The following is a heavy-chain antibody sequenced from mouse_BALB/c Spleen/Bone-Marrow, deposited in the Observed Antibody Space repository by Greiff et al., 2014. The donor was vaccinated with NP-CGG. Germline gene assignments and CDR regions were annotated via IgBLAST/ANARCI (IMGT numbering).Heavy chain of an antibody. J-gene: IGHJ1*01. CDR3: ARDRYDEYFDV. CDR1: GFTFSSFG. V-gene: IGHV5-17*02. Sequence: EVQGVESGGGLVQPGGSRKLSCAASGFTFSSFGMHWVRQAPEKGLEWVAHISSGSSTIYYADTVKGRFTISRDNPKNTLFLQMTSLRSEDTAMYYCARDRYDEYFDVWGAGTTVTVSS. D-gene: IGHD2-14*01. CDR2: ISSGSSTI.